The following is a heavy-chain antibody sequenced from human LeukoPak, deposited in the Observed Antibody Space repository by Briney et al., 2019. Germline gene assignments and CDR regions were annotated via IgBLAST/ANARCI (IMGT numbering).Heavy chain of an antibody. CDR1: GVTFSSYG. J-gene: IGHJ5*01. CDR3: AKDSEAYCSSTSCYGGLDS. Sequence: GGSLRLSCAASGVTFSSYGMHCVRQAPGRGLEWVAVISYDGSNKYYADSVKGRFTISRDNSKNTLYLQMNSLRAEDTAVYYCAKDSEAYCSSTSCYGGLDSWGQRTLVTVSS. CDR2: ISYDGSNK. V-gene: IGHV3-30*18. D-gene: IGHD2-2*01.